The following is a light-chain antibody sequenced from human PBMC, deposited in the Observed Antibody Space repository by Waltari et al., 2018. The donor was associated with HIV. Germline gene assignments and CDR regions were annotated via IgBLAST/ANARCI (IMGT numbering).Light chain of an antibody. Sequence: NFMLTQPHSVSESPGKTVTISCTRSSGSIASNYVHCVQQRPGSSPTTVIFEDNRRPSGVPDRFSGSIDMSSNSASLTISGLKTDDEADYYCQSFDSSSVVFGGGTKLTVL. CDR1: SGSIASNY. J-gene: IGLJ2*01. V-gene: IGLV6-57*01. CDR2: EDN. CDR3: QSFDSSSVV.